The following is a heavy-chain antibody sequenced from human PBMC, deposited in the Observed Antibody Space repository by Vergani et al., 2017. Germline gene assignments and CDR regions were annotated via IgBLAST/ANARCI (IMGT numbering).Heavy chain of an antibody. CDR1: GGSISSGDHC. Sequence: QVQLQESGPGLVKSSQTLSLTCAVSGGSISSGDHCWTWIRQRPGKGLEWIGYIFYNGTTYDNPSLRSRLTISVDTSQNQFSLKLRSVTAADTAVYYCARVDTQVPATSHFYYMDVWGKGTTVVVSS. CDR2: IFYNGTT. V-gene: IGHV4-31*11. D-gene: IGHD6-25*01. J-gene: IGHJ6*03. CDR3: ARVDTQVPATSHFYYMDV.